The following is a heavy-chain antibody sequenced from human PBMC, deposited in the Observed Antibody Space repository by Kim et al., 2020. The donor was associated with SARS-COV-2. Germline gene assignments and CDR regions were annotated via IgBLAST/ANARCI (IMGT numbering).Heavy chain of an antibody. D-gene: IGHD6-19*01. CDR3: AKEAGGSGWYTIDY. J-gene: IGHJ4*02. Sequence: AGSVGGRFTISRDNSENMVYLPMSSLRAEDTAVYYCAKEAGGSGWYTIDYWGQGSLVTVSS. V-gene: IGHV3-23*01.